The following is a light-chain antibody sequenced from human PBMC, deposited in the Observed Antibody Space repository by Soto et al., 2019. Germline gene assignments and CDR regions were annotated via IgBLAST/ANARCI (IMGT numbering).Light chain of an antibody. CDR1: SSNIGSNT. CDR2: TNN. V-gene: IGLV1-44*01. J-gene: IGLJ3*02. CDR3: AAWDDSLNGWV. Sequence: QAVVTQPPSASGTPGLTVTISCSGSSSNIGSNTVNWYQQLPGTAPKLLIYTNNQRPSGVPDRLSGSKSGTSASLAISGLQSEDEADYYCAAWDDSLNGWVFGGGTKLTVL.